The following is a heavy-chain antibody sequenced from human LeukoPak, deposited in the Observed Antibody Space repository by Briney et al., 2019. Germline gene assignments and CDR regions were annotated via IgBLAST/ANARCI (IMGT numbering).Heavy chain of an antibody. CDR3: AKLWFGELLLLDY. CDR2: ISSSSSYI. D-gene: IGHD3-10*01. V-gene: IGHV3-21*01. CDR1: GFTFSSYS. Sequence: GGSLRLSCAASGFTFSSYSMNWVRQAPGKGLEWVSSISSSSSYIYYADSVKGRFTISRDNAKNSLYLQMNSLRAEDTAVYYCAKLWFGELLLLDYWGQGTLVTVSS. J-gene: IGHJ4*02.